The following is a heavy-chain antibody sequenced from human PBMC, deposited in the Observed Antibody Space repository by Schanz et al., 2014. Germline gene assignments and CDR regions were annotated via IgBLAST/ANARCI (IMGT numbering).Heavy chain of an antibody. CDR2: ISSRSSHI. V-gene: IGHV3-11*03. J-gene: IGHJ4*02. D-gene: IGHD2-8*02. CDR3: AKSLESCPGGRCSRGYFDY. Sequence: QVHLLESGGGLVEPGGSLRLSCAASGFSFSDYYMSWIRQAPGKGLEWVSSISSRSSHIYYADSVKGRFTVSRDNAKNSVYLQMNGLRVEDTAVYYCAKSLESCPGGRCSRGYFDYWGQGTLVTVSS. CDR1: GFSFSDYY.